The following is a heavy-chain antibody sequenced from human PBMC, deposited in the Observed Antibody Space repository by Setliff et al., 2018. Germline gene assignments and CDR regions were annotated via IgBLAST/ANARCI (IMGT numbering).Heavy chain of an antibody. D-gene: IGHD3-3*01. CDR2: IYTSWST. V-gene: IGHV4-61*09. CDR1: DDSISSRPFY. J-gene: IGHJ6*03. CDR3: ARMTGFQYIDV. Sequence: PSETLSLTCTVSDDSISSRPFYWGWFRQPAGKELEWIGQIYTSWSTIYNPSLKSRVTILLDTSKNQFSLTLTSVTAADTAVYYCARMTGFQYIDVWGKGTTVTVSS.